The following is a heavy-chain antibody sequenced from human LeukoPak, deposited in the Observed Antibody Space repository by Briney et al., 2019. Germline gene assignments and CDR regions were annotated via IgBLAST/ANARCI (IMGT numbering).Heavy chain of an antibody. CDR2: IWFDGSNK. CDR3: ARAVGPFDY. J-gene: IGHJ4*02. Sequence: PGGSLRLSCASSGFTFSTYGMHWVRQAPGKGLEWVAVIWFDGSNKYYADSVQGRFTISRDNSKNTLHLQMNSLRVEDTAVYYCARAVGPFDYWGQGTLVTASS. CDR1: GFTFSTYG. V-gene: IGHV3-33*01.